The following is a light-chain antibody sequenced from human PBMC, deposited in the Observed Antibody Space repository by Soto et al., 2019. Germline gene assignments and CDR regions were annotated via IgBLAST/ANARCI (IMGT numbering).Light chain of an antibody. CDR1: QNIRSNY. V-gene: IGKV3-20*01. CDR2: GAI. J-gene: IGKJ1*01. CDR3: QQYHSPPLP. Sequence: DIVLRQSPVTLSLSPGQRATLSCRASQNIRSNYIAWFQQKPGQPPRLLIYGAINRATGIPASFSGSGSGTEFTLTISSLEPEDFVVYYCQQYHSPPLPFGPGTKVEIK.